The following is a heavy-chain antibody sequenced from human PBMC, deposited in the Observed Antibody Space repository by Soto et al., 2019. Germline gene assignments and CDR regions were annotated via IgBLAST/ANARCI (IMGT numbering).Heavy chain of an antibody. V-gene: IGHV1-69*13. J-gene: IGHJ6*02. Sequence: ASVKVSCKASGGTFSSYAISWVRQAPGQGLEWMGGIIPIFGTANYAQKFQGRVTITADESTSTAYMELSSLRSEDTAVYYCVRSTIQLELDNYYYYGMDVWGQGTTVTVSS. CDR3: VRSTIQLELDNYYYYGMDV. CDR1: GGTFSSYA. D-gene: IGHD1-1*01. CDR2: IIPIFGTA.